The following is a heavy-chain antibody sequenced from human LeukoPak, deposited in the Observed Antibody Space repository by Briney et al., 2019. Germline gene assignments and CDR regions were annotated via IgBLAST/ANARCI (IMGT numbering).Heavy chain of an antibody. CDR3: AYPLRAVNYYGSGPIDY. V-gene: IGHV4-38-2*02. Sequence: PSESLSLTCTVSGYSISSGYYWGWIRQPPGKGLEWIGSIYHSGSTYYNPSLKSRVTISVDTSKNQFSLKLSSVTAADTAVYYCAYPLRAVNYYGSGPIDYWGQGTLVTVSS. CDR2: IYHSGST. D-gene: IGHD3-10*01. CDR1: GYSISSGYY. J-gene: IGHJ4*02.